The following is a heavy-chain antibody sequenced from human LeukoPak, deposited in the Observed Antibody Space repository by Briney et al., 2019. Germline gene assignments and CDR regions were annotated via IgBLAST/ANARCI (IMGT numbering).Heavy chain of an antibody. Sequence: PGRSLRLSCAASGFTFDDYAMHWVRQAPGKGLEWVSGISWNSGSIGYADSVKGRFTISRDNAKNSLYLQMNSLRAEDTAVYYCARELERLDYWGQGTLVTVSS. J-gene: IGHJ4*02. V-gene: IGHV3-9*01. D-gene: IGHD1-1*01. CDR1: GFTFDDYA. CDR3: ARELERLDY. CDR2: ISWNSGSI.